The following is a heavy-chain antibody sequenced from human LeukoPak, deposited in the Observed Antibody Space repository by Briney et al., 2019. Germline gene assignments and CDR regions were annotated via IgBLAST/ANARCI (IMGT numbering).Heavy chain of an antibody. J-gene: IGHJ4*02. D-gene: IGHD5-24*01. CDR1: GFTFSTYG. CDR3: AKDRGRGMPTNFDY. V-gene: IGHV3-30*02. Sequence: GGSLRLSCAASGFTFSTYGMHWVRQAPGKGLEGVTFIRYDGNNQNYADSVKGRFTISRDNSKNTLYLQMNSLRTGDTAVYYCAKDRGRGMPTNFDYWGQGTLVTVSS. CDR2: IRYDGNNQ.